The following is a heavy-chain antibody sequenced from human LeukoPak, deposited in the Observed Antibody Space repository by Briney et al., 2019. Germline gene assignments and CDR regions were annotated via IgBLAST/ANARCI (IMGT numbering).Heavy chain of an antibody. CDR1: GGSISSYY. Sequence: SETLSLTCTVSGGSISSYYWSWIRQSPGKGLEWIGYIYYSGSTNYNPSLKSRVTISADTSKNQFSLKLSSVTAADTAVYYCASVDFWSGYYRRNWFDPWGQGTLVTVSS. CDR3: ASVDFWSGYYRRNWFDP. D-gene: IGHD3-3*01. V-gene: IGHV4-59*12. J-gene: IGHJ5*02. CDR2: IYYSGST.